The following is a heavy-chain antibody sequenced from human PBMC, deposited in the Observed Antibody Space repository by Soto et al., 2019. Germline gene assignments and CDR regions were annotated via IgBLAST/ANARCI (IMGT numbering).Heavy chain of an antibody. CDR3: ARGGGGGLFDP. J-gene: IGHJ5*02. CDR1: GFSFSDSY. D-gene: IGHD2-21*01. CDR2: ISPRSTFR. Sequence: PGGSLRLSCATSGFSFSDSYMSWIRQAPGKGLEWISYISPRSTFRDYAESVKGRFTISRDSVKNSLYLQMNNLTAGDTGVYYCARGGGGGLFDPWGQGSLVIVSS. V-gene: IGHV3-11*06.